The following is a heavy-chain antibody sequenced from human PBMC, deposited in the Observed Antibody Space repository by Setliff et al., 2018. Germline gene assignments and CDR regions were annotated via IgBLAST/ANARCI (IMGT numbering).Heavy chain of an antibody. CDR3: AKDLGYSYGYRFDY. Sequence: GSLRLSCAASGFTFGSYAMSWVRQAPGKGLEWVSAISGSGGSTYYADSVKGRFTISRDNSKNTLYLQMNSLRAEDTAVYYCAKDLGYSYGYRFDYWGQGTLVTVSS. CDR1: GFTFGSYA. D-gene: IGHD5-18*01. J-gene: IGHJ4*02. V-gene: IGHV3-23*01. CDR2: ISGSGGST.